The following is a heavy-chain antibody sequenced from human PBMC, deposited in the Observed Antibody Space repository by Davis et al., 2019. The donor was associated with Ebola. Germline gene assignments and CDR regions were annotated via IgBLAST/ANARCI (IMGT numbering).Heavy chain of an antibody. J-gene: IGHJ4*02. V-gene: IGHV3-11*06. CDR1: GFTFSDHQ. Sequence: GGSLRLSCAASGFTFSDHQMTWIRQAPGKGLEWVSCISTSSSFTNYANSVQGRFAISRDNAKNSLYLQMNSLTAEDTAVYYCARGARPNYWGQGTLVTVSS. CDR2: ISTSSSFT. CDR3: ARGARPNY.